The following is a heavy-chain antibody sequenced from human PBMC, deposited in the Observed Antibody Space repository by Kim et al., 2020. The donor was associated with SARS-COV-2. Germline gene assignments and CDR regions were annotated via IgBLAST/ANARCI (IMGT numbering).Heavy chain of an antibody. CDR3: ATTVTTRDYYYGMDV. D-gene: IGHD4-17*01. V-gene: IGHV4-59*01. J-gene: IGHJ6*02. Sequence: PSLKSRVTISVDTSKNQCSLKLSSVTGADTAVYYCATTVTTRDYYYGMDVWGQGTTVTVSS.